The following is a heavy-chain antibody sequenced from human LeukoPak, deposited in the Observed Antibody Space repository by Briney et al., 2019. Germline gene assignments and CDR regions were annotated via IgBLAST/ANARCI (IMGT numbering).Heavy chain of an antibody. CDR3: ARVTAWGGKPSCFDY. D-gene: IGHD2-21*01. V-gene: IGHV4-38-2*02. CDR1: GYSISSGFS. J-gene: IGHJ4*02. Sequence: SETLSLTCTVSGYSISSGFSWGWIRQPPGKGLEWIGSIFSGNTYYNPSLKSRVTILEDTSKNHFSLELSSVTAADTAVYFCARVTAWGGKPSCFDYWGQGILVTVSS. CDR2: IFSGNT.